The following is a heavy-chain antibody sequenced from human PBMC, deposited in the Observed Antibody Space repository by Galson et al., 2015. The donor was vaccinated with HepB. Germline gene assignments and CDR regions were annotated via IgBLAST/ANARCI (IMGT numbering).Heavy chain of an antibody. CDR3: ASELVSQEDYYYGMDV. D-gene: IGHD2-8*01. V-gene: IGHV1-18*01. Sequence: SVKVSCKASGYTFTSYDISWVRQAPGQGLEWMGWISAYNGNTNYAQKFQGRVTMTTDTSTSTAYMELRGLRSDDTAVYYCASELVSQEDYYYGMDVWGQGTTVTVSS. CDR1: GYTFTSYD. J-gene: IGHJ6*02. CDR2: ISAYNGNT.